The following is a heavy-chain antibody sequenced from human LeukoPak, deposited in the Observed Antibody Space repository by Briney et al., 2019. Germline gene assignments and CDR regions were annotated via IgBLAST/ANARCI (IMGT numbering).Heavy chain of an antibody. J-gene: IGHJ4*02. Sequence: GGSLRLSCAASDFSFSNYEMNWVLQAPGKGLEWVSYISSRGTNIYYADSVKGRFTISRDNSKNTLYLQMNSLRAEDTAVYYCARGAGGLVYYFDYWGQGTLVTVSS. V-gene: IGHV3-48*03. CDR3: ARGAGGLVYYFDY. D-gene: IGHD3/OR15-3a*01. CDR2: ISSRGTNI. CDR1: DFSFSNYE.